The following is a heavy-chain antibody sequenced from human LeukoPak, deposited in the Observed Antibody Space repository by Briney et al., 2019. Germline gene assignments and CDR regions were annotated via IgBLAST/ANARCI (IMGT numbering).Heavy chain of an antibody. Sequence: SETLSLTCTVSGVSISSYYWSWIRQPPGKGLEWIGYIYYSGSTNYNPSLKSRVTISVDTSKNQFSLKLSSVTAADTAVYYCARAVDSTLGGVYYYMDVWGKGTTVTVSS. D-gene: IGHD2-2*01. V-gene: IGHV4-59*01. CDR3: ARAVDSTLGGVYYYMDV. J-gene: IGHJ6*03. CDR1: GVSISSYY. CDR2: IYYSGST.